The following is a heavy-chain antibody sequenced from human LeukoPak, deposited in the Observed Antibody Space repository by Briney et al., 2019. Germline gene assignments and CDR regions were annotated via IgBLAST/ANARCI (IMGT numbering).Heavy chain of an antibody. Sequence: PGGSLRLSCAASGFTFSSYWMSWVRQAPGKGLEWVANIKQDGSEKYYVDSVKGRFTISRDNAKNSLYLQMNSLRAEDTAVYYCARGLVNYYGSGSYSGFDYWGQGTLVTVSS. D-gene: IGHD3-10*01. J-gene: IGHJ4*02. CDR2: IKQDGSEK. V-gene: IGHV3-7*01. CDR1: GFTFSSYW. CDR3: ARGLVNYYGSGSYSGFDY.